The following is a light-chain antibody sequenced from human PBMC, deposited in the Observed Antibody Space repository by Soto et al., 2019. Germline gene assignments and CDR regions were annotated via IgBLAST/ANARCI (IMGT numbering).Light chain of an antibody. CDR3: SSYTSSSTLDVV. CDR2: DVS. V-gene: IGLV2-14*01. CDR1: SNDVGGYNY. Sequence: QSVLTQPASVSGSPGQSITISCTGTSNDVGGYNYVSWYQQHPGKAPNLMIYDVSNRPSGVSNRFSGSKSGNTASLTISGLQAEDEADYYCSSYTSSSTLDVVFGAGTKVTVL. J-gene: IGLJ2*01.